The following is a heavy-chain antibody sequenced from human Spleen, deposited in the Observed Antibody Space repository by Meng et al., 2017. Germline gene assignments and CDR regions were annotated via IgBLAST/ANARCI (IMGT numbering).Heavy chain of an antibody. V-gene: IGHV1-2*06. CDR1: GYTFTGYY. CDR3: ARSHGSGTHYDY. Sequence: ASVKVSCKASGYTFTGYYMHWVRQAPGQGLEWMGRINPNSGGTNYAQEFQGRVTMTRDTPTSTVYMELSSLRSEDTAVYYCARSHGSGTHYDYWGQGTLVTGSS. J-gene: IGHJ4*02. D-gene: IGHD3-10*01. CDR2: INPNSGGT.